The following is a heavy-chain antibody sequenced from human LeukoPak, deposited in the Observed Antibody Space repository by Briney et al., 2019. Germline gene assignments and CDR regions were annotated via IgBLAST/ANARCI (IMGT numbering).Heavy chain of an antibody. D-gene: IGHD4-17*01. Sequence: GASLRLSCAASGFTFNNYAMNWVRQAPGKGLEWVSVITSSGSTYYADSVKGRFTISRDNSKNTLYLQMNSLRAEDTAIYYCAKDLYGDYDFDCWGRGTLVTVSS. CDR3: AKDLYGDYDFDC. CDR2: ITSSGST. J-gene: IGHJ4*02. CDR1: GFTFNNYA. V-gene: IGHV3-23*01.